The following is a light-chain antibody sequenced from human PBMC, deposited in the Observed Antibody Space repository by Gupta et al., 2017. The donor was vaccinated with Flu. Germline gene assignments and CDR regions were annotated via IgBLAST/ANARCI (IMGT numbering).Light chain of an antibody. V-gene: IGKV2-28*01. Sequence: LVMRGAPSFTCGRCSQSLLHSNGYHLLAWYLRKLVQSHQLLINLGSTVAPGVPEWLRRRGLGTDFTMKISRVEAEDVGSYYFKHSPRPRTFGQGTKVEIK. J-gene: IGKJ1*01. CDR3: KHSPRPRT. CDR2: LGS. CDR1: QSLLHSNGYHL.